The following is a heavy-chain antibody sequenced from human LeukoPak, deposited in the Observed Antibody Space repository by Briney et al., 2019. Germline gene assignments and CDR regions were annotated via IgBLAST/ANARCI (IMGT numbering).Heavy chain of an antibody. D-gene: IGHD2-2*01. CDR3: ARRAGYCSSTSCYESLSWFDP. Sequence: PSETLSLTCTVSGGSLSSYYWSWIRQPPGKGLEWIGYIYYSGSTNYNPSLKSRVTISVDTSKNQFSLKLSSVTAADTAVYYCARRAGYCSSTSCYESLSWFDPWGQGTLVTVSS. CDR2: IYYSGST. V-gene: IGHV4-59*08. J-gene: IGHJ5*02. CDR1: GGSLSSYY.